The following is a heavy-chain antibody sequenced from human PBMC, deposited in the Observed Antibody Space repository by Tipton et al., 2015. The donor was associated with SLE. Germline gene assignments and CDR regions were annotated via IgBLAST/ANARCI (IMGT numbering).Heavy chain of an antibody. J-gene: IGHJ3*02. CDR3: ERELMVVRGLSRRGAFDI. CDR2: KYYSGGT. V-gene: IGHV4-59*01. CDR1: NGSIGSDY. Sequence: TLSLTCSVSNGSIGSDYWTWIRQPPGKGLEWIGYKYYSGGTNSNPSRRSRATISIDMSKNQFSLPLSSVTAADTAVCYCERELMVVRGLSRRGAFDIWGQGAMVAVSS. D-gene: IGHD3-10*01.